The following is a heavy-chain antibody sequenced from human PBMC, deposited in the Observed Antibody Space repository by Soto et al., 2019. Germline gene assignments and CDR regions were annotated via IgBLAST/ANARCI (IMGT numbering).Heavy chain of an antibody. CDR2: ISGSGGST. CDR1: GFTFSSYA. CDR3: ARRSSGWYFDY. Sequence: EVQLLESGGGLVQPGGSLRLSCAASGFTFSSYAMSWVRQAPGKGLEWVSAISGSGGSTYYADSVKGRFTISRDNYQNTLYLQMNSLRAEDTAVYYCARRSSGWYFDYWGQGTLVTVSA. J-gene: IGHJ4*02. D-gene: IGHD6-19*01. V-gene: IGHV3-23*01.